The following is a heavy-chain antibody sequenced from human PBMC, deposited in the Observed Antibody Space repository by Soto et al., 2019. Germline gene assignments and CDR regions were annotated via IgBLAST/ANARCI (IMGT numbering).Heavy chain of an antibody. Sequence: GGSLRLSCAASGFTFSSYSMNWVRQAPGKGLEWVSSISSSSSYIYYADSVKGRFTISRDNAKNSLYLQMNSLRAEDTAVYYCARDLVPHPGPGYWGQGTLVTVSS. CDR1: GFTFSSYS. J-gene: IGHJ4*02. D-gene: IGHD3-10*01. CDR3: ARDLVPHPGPGY. V-gene: IGHV3-21*01. CDR2: ISSSSSYI.